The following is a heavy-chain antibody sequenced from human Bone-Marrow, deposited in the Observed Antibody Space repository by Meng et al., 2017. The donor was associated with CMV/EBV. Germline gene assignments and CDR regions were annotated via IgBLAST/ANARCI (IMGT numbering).Heavy chain of an antibody. D-gene: IGHD3-3*01. V-gene: IGHV4-39*07. CDR1: SSYY. CDR3: ARDLVGDFWSGLIPRNWFDP. CDR2: IYYSGST. Sequence: SSYYWGWTRQPPGKGLEWIGSIYYSGSTYYNPSLKSRVTISVDTSKNQFSLKLSSVTAADTAVYYCARDLVGDFWSGLIPRNWFDPWGQGTLVTVSS. J-gene: IGHJ5*02.